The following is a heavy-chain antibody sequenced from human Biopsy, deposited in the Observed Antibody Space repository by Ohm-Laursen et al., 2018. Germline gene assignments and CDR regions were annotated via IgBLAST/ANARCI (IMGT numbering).Heavy chain of an antibody. CDR1: GFTFSDYY. J-gene: IGHJ3*02. D-gene: IGHD4-17*01. Sequence: SLRLSCAASGFTFSDYYMTWIRQAPGKGPEWVSYISGGSGIIYYADSVKGRFTISRDNAQNSLFLQMNSLRAADTAVYYCARVWSDYDAPVKWNEAFDIWGQGTMVTVSS. CDR3: ARVWSDYDAPVKWNEAFDI. CDR2: ISGGSGII. V-gene: IGHV3-11*01.